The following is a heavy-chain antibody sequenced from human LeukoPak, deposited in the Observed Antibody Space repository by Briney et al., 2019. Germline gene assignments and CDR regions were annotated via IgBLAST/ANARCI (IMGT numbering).Heavy chain of an antibody. CDR3: ARVDEQQLFDY. J-gene: IGHJ4*02. V-gene: IGHV4-4*02. CDR1: GGSITTKNW. CDR2: IYHTGST. Sequence: PSETLSLTCAVSGGSITTKNWWIWVRQPPGRGLEWIGEIYHTGSTNYHPSLKSRLTISRDKSKNQFSLKLSSVTAADTAVYYCARVDEQQLFDYWGQGTLVTVSS. D-gene: IGHD6-13*01.